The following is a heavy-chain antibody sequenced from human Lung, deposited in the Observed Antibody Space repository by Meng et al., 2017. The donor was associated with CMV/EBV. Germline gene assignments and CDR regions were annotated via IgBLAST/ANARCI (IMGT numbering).Heavy chain of an antibody. V-gene: IGHV4-59*01. CDR2: IYYSGST. J-gene: IGHJ5*02. CDR1: GGSISSYF. Sequence: SETLSLXCTVSGGSISSYFWSWIRQPPGKGLEWIGYIYYSGSTNYNPSLKSRVTISVDTSKNQFSLKLSSVTAADTAVYYCARDLIREVAWGFDPWGQGNXVNGAS. D-gene: IGHD3-10*01. CDR3: ARDLIREVAWGFDP.